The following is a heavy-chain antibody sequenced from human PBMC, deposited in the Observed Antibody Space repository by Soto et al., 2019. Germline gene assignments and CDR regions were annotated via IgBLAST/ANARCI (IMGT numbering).Heavy chain of an antibody. D-gene: IGHD6-13*01. V-gene: IGHV4-59*01. CDR3: AREVFSSAYSSRLSYYYYMDV. CDR2: IYYSGST. Sequence: SETLSLTCTVSGGSISSYYWSWIRQPPGKGLEWIGYIYYSGSTNYNPSLKSRVTISVDTSKNQFSLKLSSVTAADTAVYYCAREVFSSAYSSRLSYYYYMDVWGKGTTVTVSS. CDR1: GGSISSYY. J-gene: IGHJ6*03.